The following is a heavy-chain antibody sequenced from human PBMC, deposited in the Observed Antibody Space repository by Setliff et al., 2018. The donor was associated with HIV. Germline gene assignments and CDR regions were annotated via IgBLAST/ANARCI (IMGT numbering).Heavy chain of an antibody. V-gene: IGHV1-3*01. J-gene: IGHJ4*02. CDR1: GYTFTSYA. CDR2: INAGNGNT. Sequence: ASVKVSCKASGYTFTSYAMHWVRQAPGQRLEWMGWINAGNGNTKYSQKFQGRVTITRDTSTNTAYLELRGLRSDDTAIYYCAREHGTSWPYFDFWGQGTLVTVSS. CDR3: AREHGTSWPYFDF.